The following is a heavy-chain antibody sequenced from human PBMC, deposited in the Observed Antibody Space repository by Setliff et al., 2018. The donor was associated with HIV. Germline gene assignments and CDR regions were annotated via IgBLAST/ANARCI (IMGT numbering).Heavy chain of an antibody. CDR2: ISGSGGRT. V-gene: IGHV3-23*01. CDR3: AKEGAVTTTGAFLDH. D-gene: IGHD4-17*01. J-gene: IGHJ4*02. CDR1: GFTFSNYG. Sequence: GESLKISCAASGFTFSNYGMSWVRQAPGKGLEWVSIISGSGGRTDYAESVKGRFRISRSNSRNTVSLLLTSLRVEDTAVYYCAKEGAVTTTGAFLDHWGQGTLVTVSS.